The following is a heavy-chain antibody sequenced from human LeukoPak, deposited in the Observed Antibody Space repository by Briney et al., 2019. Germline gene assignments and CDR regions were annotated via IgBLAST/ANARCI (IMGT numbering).Heavy chain of an antibody. Sequence: VASVKVSCKASGYTFTSYGISWLRQAPGKGLEWLGWISAYNGNTNYAQKLQGRVTMTTDTSTSTAYMELRSLRSDDTAVYYCARGFWFGDSKWFDPWGQGTLVTVSS. CDR1: GYTFTSYG. CDR2: ISAYNGNT. J-gene: IGHJ5*02. CDR3: ARGFWFGDSKWFDP. V-gene: IGHV1-18*01. D-gene: IGHD3-10*01.